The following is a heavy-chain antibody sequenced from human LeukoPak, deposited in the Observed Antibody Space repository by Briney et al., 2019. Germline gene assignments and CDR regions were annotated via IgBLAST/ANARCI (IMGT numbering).Heavy chain of an antibody. CDR2: ISSSSSYI. CDR3: ARDRGQNSFEN. D-gene: IGHD3-9*01. Sequence: GGSLRLSCAASGFTFSSYSMNWVRQAPGKGLEWVSSISSSSSYIYYADSVKGRFTISRDNAKNSLYLHLTSLRAEDTALYYCARDRGQNSFENWGQGTLVSVSS. CDR1: GFTFSSYS. J-gene: IGHJ4*02. V-gene: IGHV3-21*01.